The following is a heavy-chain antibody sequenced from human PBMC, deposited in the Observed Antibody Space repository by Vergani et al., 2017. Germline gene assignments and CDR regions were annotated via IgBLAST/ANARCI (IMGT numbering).Heavy chain of an antibody. J-gene: IGHJ3*02. D-gene: IGHD1-26*01. CDR1: GGSFSGYY. CDR2: INHSGST. V-gene: IGHV4-34*01. Sequence: QVQLQQWGAGLLKPSETLSLTCAVYGGSFSGYYWSWIRQPPGKGLEWIGEINHSGSTNYNPSLKGRVTISVDTSKNQFSLKLSSVTAADTAVYYCAWGEQEDAFDIWGQGTMVTVSS. CDR3: AWGEQEDAFDI.